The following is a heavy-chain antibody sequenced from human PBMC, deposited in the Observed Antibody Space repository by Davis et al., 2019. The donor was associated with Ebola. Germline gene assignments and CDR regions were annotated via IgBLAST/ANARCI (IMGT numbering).Heavy chain of an antibody. Sequence: GESLKISCKSSGYKFTSYWIGWVRQMPGKGLEWMGIIYPGDSDTRYSPSFQGQVTISADKSISTAYLQWSSLKASDTAIYYCARQRYSSSPNDAFDIWGQGTMVTVSS. V-gene: IGHV5-51*01. J-gene: IGHJ3*02. CDR1: GYKFTSYW. D-gene: IGHD6-6*01. CDR3: ARQRYSSSPNDAFDI. CDR2: IYPGDSDT.